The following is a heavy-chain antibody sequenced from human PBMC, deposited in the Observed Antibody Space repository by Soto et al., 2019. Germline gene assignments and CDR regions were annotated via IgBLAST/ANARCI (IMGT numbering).Heavy chain of an antibody. Sequence: QVQLQESGPGLVKPSGTLSLTCAVSGGSISSSNWWSWVRQPPGKGLEWIGEIYHSGSTNYNPSLKSRVTISVDKSKNQFSLKLSSVTAADTAVYYCARDDHYYDSSGYEYYYYGMDVWGQGTTVTVSS. D-gene: IGHD3-22*01. CDR3: ARDDHYYDSSGYEYYYYGMDV. CDR1: GGSISSSNW. V-gene: IGHV4-4*02. J-gene: IGHJ6*02. CDR2: IYHSGST.